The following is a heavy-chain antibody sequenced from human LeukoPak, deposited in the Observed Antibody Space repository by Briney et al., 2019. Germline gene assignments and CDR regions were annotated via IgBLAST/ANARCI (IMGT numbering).Heavy chain of an antibody. V-gene: IGHV3-23*01. J-gene: IGHJ4*02. CDR1: EFSFSSYA. Sequence: GGSLRLSCVASEFSFSSYAMNWVRQAPGKGLEWVSGIIASGGSTYYADSVKGRFTISRDNSQNTLYLQMNSLRAEDTALYYCARQYSTATDYWGQGTLVTVSS. CDR2: IIASGGST. CDR3: ARQYSTATDY. D-gene: IGHD6-13*01.